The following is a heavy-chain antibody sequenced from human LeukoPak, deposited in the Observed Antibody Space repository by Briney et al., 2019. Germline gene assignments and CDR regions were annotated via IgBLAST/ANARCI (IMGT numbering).Heavy chain of an antibody. CDR3: ARDMVPGAAEEYFQH. D-gene: IGHD3-10*01. CDR1: GFSFIDYY. CDR2: ISGSGSTI. J-gene: IGHJ1*01. Sequence: GGSLRLSCAASGFSFIDYYMSWIRQAPGKGLEWVSYISGSGSTIYYADSVKGRFTISRDNAKNSLYLQMNSLRAEDTAVYYCARDMVPGAAEEYFQHWGQGTLVTVSS. V-gene: IGHV3-11*01.